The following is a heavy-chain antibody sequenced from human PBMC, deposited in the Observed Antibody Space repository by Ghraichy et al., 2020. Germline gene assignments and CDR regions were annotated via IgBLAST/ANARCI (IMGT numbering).Heavy chain of an antibody. CDR3: AKERDSSGYYSFRGDYYGMDV. J-gene: IGHJ6*02. V-gene: IGHV3-30*18. Sequence: LNISCAASGFTFRSYGMHWVRQAPGKGLEWVAVISYDGSKKDYGDSVKGRFTISRDNSKNTLYLQTNSLRAEDTAVYYCAKERDSSGYYSFRGDYYGMDVWGQGTTVTVSS. CDR2: ISYDGSKK. D-gene: IGHD3-22*01. CDR1: GFTFRSYG.